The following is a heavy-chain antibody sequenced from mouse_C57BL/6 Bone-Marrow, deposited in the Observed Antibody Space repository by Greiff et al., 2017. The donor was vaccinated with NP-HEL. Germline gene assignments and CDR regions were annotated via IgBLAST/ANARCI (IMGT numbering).Heavy chain of an antibody. CDR1: GFSLTSYA. CDR3: ARGYDGDY. D-gene: IGHD2-2*01. CDR2: IWTGGVT. J-gene: IGHJ2*01. V-gene: IGHV2-9-1*01. Sequence: VKLVESGPGLVAPSQSLSITCTVSGFSLTSYAVSWVRQPPGKGLEWLGVIWTGGVTNYNSALKSSLNISKDNSKSQVFLKMNSLQTDDTATYYCARGYDGDYWGQGTTLTVSS.